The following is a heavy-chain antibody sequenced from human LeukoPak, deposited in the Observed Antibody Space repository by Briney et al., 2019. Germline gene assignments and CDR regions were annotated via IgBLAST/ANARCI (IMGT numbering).Heavy chain of an antibody. J-gene: IGHJ4*02. Sequence: SETLSLTCTVSGGSISSFYWSWIRRPAGKGLEWIGRIHSSGSTNYNPSLKSRVTMSVDTSKNQFSLKLNSVTAADTAVYYCARTGSYSAVYYFDYWGQGNLVTVSS. CDR3: ARTGSYSAVYYFDY. CDR2: IHSSGST. D-gene: IGHD1-26*01. CDR1: GGSISSFY. V-gene: IGHV4-4*07.